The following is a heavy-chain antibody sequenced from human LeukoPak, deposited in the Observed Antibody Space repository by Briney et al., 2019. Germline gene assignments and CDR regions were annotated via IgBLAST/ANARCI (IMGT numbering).Heavy chain of an antibody. CDR3: ARPTYDFWCGYYPLAW. Sequence: ASVKVSCKASGYTFTSYYMHWVRQAPGQGLEWMGIINPSGGSTSYAQKFQGRVTMTRDTSTSTVYMELSSLRSEDTAVYYCARPTYDFWCGYYPLAWWGQGTLVTVSS. D-gene: IGHD3-3*01. CDR2: INPSGGST. V-gene: IGHV1-46*01. J-gene: IGHJ4*02. CDR1: GYTFTSYY.